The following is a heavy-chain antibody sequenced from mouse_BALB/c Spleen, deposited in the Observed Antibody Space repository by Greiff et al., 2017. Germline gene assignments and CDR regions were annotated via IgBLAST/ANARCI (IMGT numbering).Heavy chain of an antibody. CDR1: GFTFSSFG. D-gene: IGHD4-1*01. V-gene: IGHV5-17*02. J-gene: IGHJ2*01. Sequence: EVQRVESGGGLVKPGGSLKLSCAASGFTFSSFGMHWVRQAPEKGLEWVAYISSGSSTIYYADTVKGRFTISRDNPKNTLFLQMTSLRSEDTAMYYCARGGTGASFDYWGQGTTLTVSS. CDR3: ARGGTGASFDY. CDR2: ISSGSSTI.